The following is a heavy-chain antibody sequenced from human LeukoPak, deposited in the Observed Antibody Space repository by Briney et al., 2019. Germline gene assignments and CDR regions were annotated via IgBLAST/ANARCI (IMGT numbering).Heavy chain of an antibody. V-gene: IGHV3-21*01. CDR2: ISSSSSYI. D-gene: IGHD1-14*01. Sequence: GGSLTLSCAASGFTFSSYSMNWVRQAPGKGLEWVSSISSSSSYIYYADSVKGRFTISRDNAKNSLYLQMNSLRAEDTAVYYCARDVLESGYFDYWGQGTLVTVSS. CDR3: ARDVLESGYFDY. CDR1: GFTFSSYS. J-gene: IGHJ4*02.